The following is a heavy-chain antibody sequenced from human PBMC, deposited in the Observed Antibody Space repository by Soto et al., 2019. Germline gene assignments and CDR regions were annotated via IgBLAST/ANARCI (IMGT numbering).Heavy chain of an antibody. CDR2: ISWNSGSI. CDR1: GFTFDDYA. J-gene: IGHJ2*01. Sequence: DVQLVESGGGLVQPGRSLRLSCAASGFTFDDYAMHWVRQAPGKGLEWVSGISWNSGSIGYADSVKGRFTISRDNAKNSLYLQMNSLRAEVTALYYCAKGGGPIVVVVASFDLWGRGTLVTVSS. CDR3: AKGGGPIVVVVASFDL. V-gene: IGHV3-9*01. D-gene: IGHD2-15*01.